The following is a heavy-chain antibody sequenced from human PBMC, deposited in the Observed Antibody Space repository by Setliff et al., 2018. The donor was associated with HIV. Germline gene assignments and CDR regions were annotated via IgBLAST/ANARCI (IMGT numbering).Heavy chain of an antibody. V-gene: IGHV1-3*01. CDR3: ARGMIRGAIITEFDS. CDR2: INGGNGHT. Sequence: GASVKVSCKASGYTFTSYGISWVRQASGQGLEWMGWINGGNGHTKSSERFQGRVTFSRDSSASTAQMELSSLTSEDTAVYFCARGMIRGAIITEFDSWGQGTLVTVSS. J-gene: IGHJ4*02. D-gene: IGHD3-10*01. CDR1: GYTFTSYG.